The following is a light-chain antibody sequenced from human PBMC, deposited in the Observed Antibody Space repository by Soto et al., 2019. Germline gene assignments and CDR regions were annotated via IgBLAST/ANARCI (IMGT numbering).Light chain of an antibody. CDR3: QQYGSSPPRLT. J-gene: IGKJ4*01. CDR2: GAS. Sequence: EVVLTQSPATLSVSPGERATLSCRASQTVGSNLAWYQHKPGQAPRLLIYGASNRATGIPARFSGSGSGTDFTLTISRLEPEDFAVYYCQQYGSSPPRLTFGGGTKVDIK. V-gene: IGKV3-20*01. CDR1: QTVGSN.